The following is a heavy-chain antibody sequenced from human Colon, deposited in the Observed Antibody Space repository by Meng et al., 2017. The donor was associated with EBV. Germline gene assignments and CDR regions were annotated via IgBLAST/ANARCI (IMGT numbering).Heavy chain of an antibody. V-gene: IGHV4-39*07. D-gene: IGHD3-16*01. Sequence: LQAPGPGLRSPPEPPSLTCGVSGASITTNGYYWGWIRQSPGKGLEWIGSIFYSGNTYFNPSLKTRVTISVDTSKNQFSLKLSSVTAADTAIYYCARERGGVTRDFDSWGQGALVTVSS. CDR1: GASITTNGYY. J-gene: IGHJ4*02. CDR2: IFYSGNT. CDR3: ARERGGVTRDFDS.